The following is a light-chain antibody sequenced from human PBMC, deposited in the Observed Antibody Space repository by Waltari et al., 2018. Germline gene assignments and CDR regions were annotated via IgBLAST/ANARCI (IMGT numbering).Light chain of an antibody. J-gene: IGKJ1*01. V-gene: IGKV1-33*01. CDR1: QDIRNY. CDR2: DAS. Sequence: DIQMTQSPSSMSASVGDRVSITCQASQDIRNYLSWYQQKPGKAPKLLIYDASNLETGVPSRFSGSASGTDFTFTISSLQPEDIGTYYCQQYKDLPRTFSQGTKVEFK. CDR3: QQYKDLPRT.